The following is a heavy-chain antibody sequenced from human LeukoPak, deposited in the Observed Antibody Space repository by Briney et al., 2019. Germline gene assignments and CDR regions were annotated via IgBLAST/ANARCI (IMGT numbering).Heavy chain of an antibody. J-gene: IGHJ4*02. V-gene: IGHV3-30*02. CDR3: LRGDRRDY. Sequence: GGSLRLSCAASGFTFSSYGMHWVRQAPGKGLEWVAFIRYDGSNKYYADSVKGRFIISRDNAKDSLYLQMNSLRVEDTAVYYCLRGDRRDYWGRGTLVTVSS. CDR1: GFTFSSYG. CDR2: IRYDGSNK.